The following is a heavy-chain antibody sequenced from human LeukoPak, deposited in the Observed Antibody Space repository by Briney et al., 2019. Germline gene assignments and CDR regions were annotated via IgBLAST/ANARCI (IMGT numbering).Heavy chain of an antibody. CDR2: IYYSGST. V-gene: IGHV4-59*08. CDR1: GGSISSYY. CDR3: ARAVNYYDSSGYYSDAFDI. D-gene: IGHD3-22*01. J-gene: IGHJ3*02. Sequence: SETLSLTCTVSGGSISSYYWSWIRQPPGKGLEWIGYIYYSGSTNYNPSLKSRVTISADTSKNQFSLKLSSVTAADTAVYYCARAVNYYDSSGYYSDAFDIWGQGTMVTVSS.